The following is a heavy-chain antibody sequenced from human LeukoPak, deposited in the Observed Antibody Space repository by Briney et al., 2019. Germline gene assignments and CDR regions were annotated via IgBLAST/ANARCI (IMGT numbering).Heavy chain of an antibody. CDR1: GFTFSNAW. CDR2: IKSKTDGGTT. Sequence: GGSLRLSCAASGFTFSNAWMSWVRQAPGKGLEWVGRIKSKTDGGTTDYAASVKGRFTISRDDSKNTLYLQMNSLKTEDTAVYYCTTVGKVDCSSTSCYIDYYYGMDVWGQGTTVTVSS. D-gene: IGHD2-2*02. V-gene: IGHV3-15*01. CDR3: TTVGKVDCSSTSCYIDYYYGMDV. J-gene: IGHJ6*02.